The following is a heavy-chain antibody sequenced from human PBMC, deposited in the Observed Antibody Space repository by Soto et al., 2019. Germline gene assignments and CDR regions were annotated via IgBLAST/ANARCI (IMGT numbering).Heavy chain of an antibody. V-gene: IGHV3-33*01. CDR1: GFTFSSYG. J-gene: IGHJ4*02. CDR2: IWYDGSNK. D-gene: IGHD5-18*01. Sequence: QVQLVESGGGVVQPGRSLRLSCAASGFTFSSYGMHWVRQAPGKGLEWEAVIWYDGSNKYYADSVKGRFTISRDNSKNTLYLQMNSLRAEDTAVYYCARGGRLGSDPIQLWLIPFDYWGQGTLVTVSS. CDR3: ARGGRLGSDPIQLWLIPFDY.